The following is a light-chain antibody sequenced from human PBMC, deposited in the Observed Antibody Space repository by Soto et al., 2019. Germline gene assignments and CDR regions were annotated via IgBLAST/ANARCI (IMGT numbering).Light chain of an antibody. V-gene: IGKV3-15*01. Sequence: DIQMTQSPASLSVSAGERATIACRATHDIANNLTWYQQKPGQAPRLLIYDATNRDTGVPARFSGSGSGTDFTFTISSLQPEDFAVYYCQQYNNWPLTFGGGTKVDIK. CDR2: DAT. CDR1: HDIANN. J-gene: IGKJ4*01. CDR3: QQYNNWPLT.